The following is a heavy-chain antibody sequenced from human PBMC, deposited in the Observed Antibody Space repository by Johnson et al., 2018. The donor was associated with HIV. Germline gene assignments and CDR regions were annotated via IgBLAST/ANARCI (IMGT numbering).Heavy chain of an antibody. Sequence: QVLLVESGGVVVQPGGSLRLSCAASGFTFDSYAMHWVRQAPGKGLEWVAVISYDGGSDYYADSVEGRFTISRDNTKNSLYLQMNSLRAEDTALYYCAKGGRAFQHAFDIWGQGTMVTVSS. CDR3: AKGGRAFQHAFDI. CDR2: ISYDGGSD. CDR1: GFTFDSYA. V-gene: IGHV3-30-3*01. J-gene: IGHJ3*02.